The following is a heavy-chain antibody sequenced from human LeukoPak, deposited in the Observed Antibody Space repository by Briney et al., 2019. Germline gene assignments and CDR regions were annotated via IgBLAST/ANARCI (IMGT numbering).Heavy chain of an antibody. D-gene: IGHD3-10*01. CDR3: ARDSGGSGSYYNGY. CDR2: INPNSGGT. J-gene: IGHJ4*02. V-gene: IGHV1-2*02. CDR1: GYTFTGYY. Sequence: GASVKVSCKASGYTFTGYYMHWVRQAPGQGLEWMGWINPNSGGTNYAQKFQGRVTMIRDTSISTAYMELSRLRSDDTAVYYCARDSGGSGSYYNGYWGQGTLVTVSS.